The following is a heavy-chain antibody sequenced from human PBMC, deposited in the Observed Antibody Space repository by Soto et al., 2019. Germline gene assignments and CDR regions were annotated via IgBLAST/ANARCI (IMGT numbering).Heavy chain of an antibody. D-gene: IGHD5-18*01. V-gene: IGHV2-70*01. CDR3: ARSSQYSYGYHY. J-gene: IGHJ4*02. CDR2: IDWDDDK. Sequence: FGPTLGNPTKTLTLTCTFSGFSPSTSGMCVSWIRQPPGKALEWLALIDWDDDKYYSTSLKTRLTISKDTSKNQVVLTMTNMDPVDTATYYCARSSQYSYGYHYWGQGTLVTVSS. CDR1: GFSPSTSGMC.